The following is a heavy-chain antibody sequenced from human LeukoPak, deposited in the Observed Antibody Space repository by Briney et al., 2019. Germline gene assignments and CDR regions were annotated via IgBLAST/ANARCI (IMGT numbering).Heavy chain of an antibody. Sequence: PGGSLRLSCAASGFIISDYWMNWVRQVPGKGLEWVANINEDGSVQGYVDSVRGRFTISRDNAKNSVYLQMNSLRVEDTAVYYCASRESSMARSHWGQGTLVTVSS. CDR1: GFIISDYW. D-gene: IGHD3-10*01. V-gene: IGHV3-7*01. J-gene: IGHJ4*02. CDR2: INEDGSVQ. CDR3: ASRESSMARSH.